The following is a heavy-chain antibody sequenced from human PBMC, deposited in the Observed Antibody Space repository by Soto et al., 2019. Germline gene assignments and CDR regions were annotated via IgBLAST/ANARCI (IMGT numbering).Heavy chain of an antibody. CDR3: ARRGTYGDFDY. CDR2: IYYTGST. CDR1: GDPISRYY. V-gene: IGHV4-59*08. J-gene: IGHJ4*02. Sequence: QVQLQESGPGLVKPSETLSLTCTVSGDPISRYYWSWIRQPPGKGLEWIGYIYYTGSTNYNSSLESRVTLSVDTSKNQFSLKLTSVTAADTAVYYCARRGTYGDFDYWGQGTLVTVSS. D-gene: IGHD3-16*01.